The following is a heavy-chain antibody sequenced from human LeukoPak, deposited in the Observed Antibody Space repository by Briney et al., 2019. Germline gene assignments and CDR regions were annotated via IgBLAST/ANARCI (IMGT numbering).Heavy chain of an antibody. Sequence: GGSLRLSCAASGFTFSSYTMNWVRQAPGKGLEWVSYISSSGSTIYYADSVKGRFTISRDNAKNSLYLQMNSLGAEDTAVYYCARGEYGSSFSAFDIWGQGTMVTVSS. CDR3: ARGEYGSSFSAFDI. D-gene: IGHD3-10*01. J-gene: IGHJ3*02. CDR2: ISSSGSTI. V-gene: IGHV3-48*04. CDR1: GFTFSSYT.